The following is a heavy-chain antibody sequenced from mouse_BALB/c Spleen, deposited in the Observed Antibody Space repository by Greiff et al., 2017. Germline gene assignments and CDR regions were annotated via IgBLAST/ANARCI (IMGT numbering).Heavy chain of an antibody. D-gene: IGHD2-1*01. CDR2: IRNKANGYTT. J-gene: IGHJ3*01. V-gene: IGHV7-3*02. CDR1: GFTFTDYY. Sequence: EVKVVESGGGLVQPGGSLRLSCATSGFTFTDYYMSWVRQPPGKALEWLGFIRNKANGYTTEYSASVKGRFTISRDNSQSILYLQMNTLRAEDSATYYCARDIDGNYAYWGQGTLVTVSA. CDR3: ARDIDGNYAY.